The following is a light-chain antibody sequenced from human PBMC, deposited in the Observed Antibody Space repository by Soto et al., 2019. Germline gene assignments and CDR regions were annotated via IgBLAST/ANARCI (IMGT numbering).Light chain of an antibody. CDR2: ATS. CDR1: QNVAHF. CDR3: QQNYSPPPST. V-gene: IGKV1-39*01. Sequence: DIQMTQSPSSLSASVGDRVTITCRASQNVAHFLNWYQQKPGKAPKLLIYATSSLHSGVPSRFSGSGFGTDFTLTISSLQTEDFATYYCQQNYSPPPSTFGQGTRLEIK. J-gene: IGKJ5*01.